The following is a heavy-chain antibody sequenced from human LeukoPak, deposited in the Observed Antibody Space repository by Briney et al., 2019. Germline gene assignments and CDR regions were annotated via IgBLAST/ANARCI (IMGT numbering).Heavy chain of an antibody. V-gene: IGHV5-51*01. J-gene: IGHJ5*02. CDR2: IYPGDSDT. Sequence: GESLKISCKGSGYSFTSYWIVWVRQMPGKGLEWMGIIYPGDSDTRYSPSFQGQVTISADKSISTAYLQWSSLKASDTAMYYCARRRTAAGTYNWFDPWGQGTLVTVSS. CDR3: ARRRTAAGTYNWFDP. CDR1: GYSFTSYW. D-gene: IGHD6-13*01.